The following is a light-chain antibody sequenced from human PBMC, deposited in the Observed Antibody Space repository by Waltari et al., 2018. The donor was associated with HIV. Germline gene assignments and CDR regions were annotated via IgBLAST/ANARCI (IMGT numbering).Light chain of an antibody. CDR1: TSTTGGNT. CDR3: AAWDDSLKGGA. V-gene: IGLV1-44*01. J-gene: IGLJ1*01. Sequence: QSVLAQPPSASGTPGPRVTISCPGATSTTGGNTVNWYQQLPGTAPKLLIYSNNERPSGVPDRLSGSTSGTSASLVISGLQSEDEADYYCAAWDDSLKGGAFGTGTKVTVL. CDR2: SNN.